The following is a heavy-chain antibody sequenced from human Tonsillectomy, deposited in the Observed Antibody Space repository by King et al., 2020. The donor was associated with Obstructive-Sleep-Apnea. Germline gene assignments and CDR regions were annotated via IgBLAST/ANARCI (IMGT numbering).Heavy chain of an antibody. CDR2: VHHIGRT. J-gene: IGHJ6*02. D-gene: IGHD3-22*01. CDR3: ARDRDVYYYDTSGAKYGMDV. Sequence: VQLQESGPGLLKPSETLSLTCTVSGYSLSGGYYWGLMRQPPGKGLECIGSVHHIGRTNSKPSLKSRVTISIDTSKNQFSLRLSSVTAADTAVYYCARDRDVYYYDTSGAKYGMDVWGQGTTVTVSS. V-gene: IGHV4-38-2*02. CDR1: GYSLSGGYY.